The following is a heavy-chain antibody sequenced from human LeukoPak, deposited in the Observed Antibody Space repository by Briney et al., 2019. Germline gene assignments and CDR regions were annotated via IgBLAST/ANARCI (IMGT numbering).Heavy chain of an antibody. CDR3: ARRALYYDFWSGYREAFDI. CDR2: INPNSGAT. V-gene: IGHV1-2*02. CDR1: GYTFTGYY. J-gene: IGHJ3*02. Sequence: GASVKVSCKASGYTFTGYYIHWVRQAPGQGLEWMGWINPNSGATNYAQKFQGRVTMTRDTSISTAYMELSRLRSDDTAVYYCARRALYYDFWSGYREAFDIWGQGTMVTVSS. D-gene: IGHD3-3*01.